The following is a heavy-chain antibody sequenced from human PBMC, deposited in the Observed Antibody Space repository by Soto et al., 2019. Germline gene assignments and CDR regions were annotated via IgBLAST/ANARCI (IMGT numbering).Heavy chain of an antibody. CDR1: GGTFSSYA. J-gene: IGHJ5*02. CDR3: ARGVVPAANWFDP. D-gene: IGHD2-2*01. V-gene: IGHV1-69*01. Sequence: VKVSCKASGGTFSSYAISWVRQAPGQGLEWMGGIIPIFGTANYAQKFQGRVTITADESTSTAYMELSSLRSEDTAVYYCARGVVPAANWFDPWGQGTLVTVSS. CDR2: IIPIFGTA.